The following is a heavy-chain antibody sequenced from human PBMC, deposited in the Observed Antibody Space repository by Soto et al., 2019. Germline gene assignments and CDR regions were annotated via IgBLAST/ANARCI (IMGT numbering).Heavy chain of an antibody. CDR2: IIPVFGTI. CDR1: GGTFNNYA. D-gene: IGHD5-18*01. CDR3: AVPRGTAMVTPTVDY. V-gene: IGHV1-69*01. Sequence: QVQLVQSGAIVKKPGSSVKVSCKASGGTFNNYAISWVRQAPGEGLEWMGGIIPVFGTINYAQRFQGRVTITADESTSTAYMEVISLRSDDTAVYYCAVPRGTAMVTPTVDYWGEGTLFNVSS. J-gene: IGHJ4*02.